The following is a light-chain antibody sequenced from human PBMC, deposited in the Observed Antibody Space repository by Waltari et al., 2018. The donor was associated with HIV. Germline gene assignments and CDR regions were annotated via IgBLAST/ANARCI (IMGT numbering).Light chain of an antibody. CDR3: QQRSNWPPIT. CDR1: QSVEKY. J-gene: IGKJ5*01. CDR2: DVS. V-gene: IGKV3-11*01. Sequence: EVVLTQSPGTLSLSPGERAPISCRASQSVEKYIAWYQQKPGQAPRLLMYDVSNRATGIPVRFSGSGSGTDFILTISSLEPEDFAVYYCQQRSNWPPITFGQGTRLEIK.